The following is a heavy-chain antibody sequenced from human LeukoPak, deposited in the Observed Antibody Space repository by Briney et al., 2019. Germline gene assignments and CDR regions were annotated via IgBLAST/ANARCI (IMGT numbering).Heavy chain of an antibody. V-gene: IGHV5-51*01. CDR2: IYPGDSDT. CDR1: GYSFTSYW. CDR3: ARIAAVRGYWFDP. J-gene: IGHJ5*02. D-gene: IGHD6-13*01. Sequence: GESLKISCKGSGYSFTSYWIGWVRQMPGKGLEWMGIIYPGDSDTRYSPSFQGQVTISADKSISTAYLQWSSLKASDTATYYCARIAAVRGYWFDPWGQGTLVTVSS.